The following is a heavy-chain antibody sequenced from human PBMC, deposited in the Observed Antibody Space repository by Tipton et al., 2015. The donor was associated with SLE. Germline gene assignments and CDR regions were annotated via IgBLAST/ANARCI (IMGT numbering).Heavy chain of an antibody. CDR3: ARVRWPDAFDI. CDR1: GGSISSGSYY. CDR2: IYASGST. D-gene: IGHD5-24*01. V-gene: IGHV4-61*09. Sequence: TLSLTCTVSGGSISSGSYYWSWVRQPAGKGLEWIGHIYASGSTNYNPSPKSRVTVSRDTSNNQFSLRLSSVTAADTAVYYCARVRWPDAFDIWGQGTMVTVSS. J-gene: IGHJ3*02.